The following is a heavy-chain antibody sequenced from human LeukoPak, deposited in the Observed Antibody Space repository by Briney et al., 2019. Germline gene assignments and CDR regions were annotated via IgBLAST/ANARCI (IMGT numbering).Heavy chain of an antibody. CDR2: MSFDGSHT. J-gene: IGHJ4*02. D-gene: IGHD3-9*01. Sequence: AGGSLRLSCAASGFTFSSYGMHWVRQAPGKGLEWVAVMSFDGSHTYYADSVKGRFTVSRDNSKNTLYLQKNSLRAEDTAVYYCAKERVDWRYFDYWGQGTLVTVSS. CDR1: GFTFSSYG. V-gene: IGHV3-30*18. CDR3: AKERVDWRYFDY.